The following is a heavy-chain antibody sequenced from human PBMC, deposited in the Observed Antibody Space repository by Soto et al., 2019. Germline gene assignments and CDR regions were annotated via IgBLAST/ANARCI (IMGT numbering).Heavy chain of an antibody. CDR3: ARVKYTSSWYNWFDL. Sequence: PSETLSLTCTVSGGSINGYYWSWIRQPPGKGLEWIGYMYYTGNSNYSPSLKSRVTISVDKSKNQFSLKLSSVTAADTAMYYCARVKYTSSWYNWFDLWGPGILVTVSS. V-gene: IGHV4-59*01. D-gene: IGHD6-13*01. J-gene: IGHJ5*02. CDR2: MYYTGNS. CDR1: GGSINGYY.